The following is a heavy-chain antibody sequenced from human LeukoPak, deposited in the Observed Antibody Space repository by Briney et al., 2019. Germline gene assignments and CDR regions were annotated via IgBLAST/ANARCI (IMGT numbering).Heavy chain of an antibody. CDR2: ITSGGGST. Sequence: GGSLRLSCAASGFTSSSYAMSWVRQAPRKGLEWVSTITSGGGSTYYVDSVKGRFTISRDNSKNTLYLQMNSLRAEDTAVYYCAKDLGYCSSTSCYSWFDPWGQGTLVTVSS. D-gene: IGHD2-2*01. CDR3: AKDLGYCSSTSCYSWFDP. J-gene: IGHJ5*02. V-gene: IGHV3-23*01. CDR1: GFTSSSYA.